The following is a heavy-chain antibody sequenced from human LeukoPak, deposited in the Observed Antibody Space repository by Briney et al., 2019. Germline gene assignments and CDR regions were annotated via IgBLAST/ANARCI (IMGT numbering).Heavy chain of an antibody. CDR1: GFTFSSYG. J-gene: IGHJ4*02. CDR2: ISSDGSSK. CDR3: ARGENSKTYPVSGY. D-gene: IGHD2/OR15-2a*01. Sequence: PGGSLRLSCEASGFTFSSYGMRWVRQAPGKGLEWVAVISSDGSSKYYIDSVKGRFTISRDNSKNTLFLQMNSLRAGDTAVYYCARGENSKTYPVSGYWGQGTLVTVSS. V-gene: IGHV3-30*03.